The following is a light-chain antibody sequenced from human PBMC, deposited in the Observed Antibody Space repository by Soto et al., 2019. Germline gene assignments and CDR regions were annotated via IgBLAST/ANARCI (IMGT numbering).Light chain of an antibody. CDR3: QQSYSTLPIT. CDR1: QSISSF. Sequence: EAVLTQSPATLSLSPGESAILPGRASQSISSFLAWYQQKPGQVPRLLIYDTSNRATGIPDRFSGSGSGTEFTLTISSLQPDDFATYYCQQSYSTLPITFGQGTRLEIK. V-gene: IGKV3-11*01. J-gene: IGKJ5*01. CDR2: DTS.